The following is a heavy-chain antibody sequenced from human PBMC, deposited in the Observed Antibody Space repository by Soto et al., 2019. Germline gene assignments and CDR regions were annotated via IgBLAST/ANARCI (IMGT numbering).Heavy chain of an antibody. D-gene: IGHD2-2*02. CDR3: ARDRPRGIVVVPAATPGGDNWFDP. CDR2: INPNSGGT. J-gene: IGHJ5*02. Sequence: ASVKVSCKASGYTFTGYYMHWVRQAPGQGLEWMGWINPNSGGTNYAQKFQGRVTMTRDTSISTAYMELSRLRSDDTAAYYCARDRPRGIVVVPAATPGGDNWFDPWGQGTLVTVSS. CDR1: GYTFTGYY. V-gene: IGHV1-2*02.